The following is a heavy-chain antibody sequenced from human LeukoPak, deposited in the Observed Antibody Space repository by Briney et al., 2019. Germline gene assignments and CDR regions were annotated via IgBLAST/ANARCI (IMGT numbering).Heavy chain of an antibody. CDR2: ISYDGSNK. Sequence: PGGSLRLSCAASGFRFSSYAVHWVRQAPGKGLEWVAVISYDGSNKYYADSVKGRFTISRDNSKSTLYLQMNSLRAEDTAVYYCASGDPDINSHFGYWGQGTLVTVPS. J-gene: IGHJ4*02. CDR3: ASGDPDINSHFGY. V-gene: IGHV3-30*04. D-gene: IGHD2-15*01. CDR1: GFRFSSYA.